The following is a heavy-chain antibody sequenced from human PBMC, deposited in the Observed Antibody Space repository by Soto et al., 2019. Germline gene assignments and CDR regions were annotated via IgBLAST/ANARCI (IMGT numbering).Heavy chain of an antibody. D-gene: IGHD6-13*01. CDR2: IIPIFGTA. J-gene: IGHJ6*02. V-gene: IGHV1-69*12. CDR3: ASLIAAAGPPHSPRYYYGMDV. CDR1: GGTFSSYA. Sequence: QVQLVQSGAEINKLGSSVKVSCKASGGTFSSYAISWVRQAPGQGLDWMGGIIPIFGTADYAQKFQGRVTITADESTSTAYMELSSLRSEDTAVYYCASLIAAAGPPHSPRYYYGMDVWGQGTTVTVSS.